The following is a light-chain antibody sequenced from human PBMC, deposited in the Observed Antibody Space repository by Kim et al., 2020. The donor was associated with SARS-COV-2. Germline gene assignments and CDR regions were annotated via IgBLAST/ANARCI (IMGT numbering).Light chain of an antibody. CDR1: SLRGYY. CDR2: GRN. Sequence: SSELTQDPAVSVALGQTVIITCRGDSLRGYYASWYQQKPGQAPLLALYGRNNRPSGIPDRFSGSNSGNTASLTITGAQAEDEADYHCKSRDSSGNYYVFASGTKVTVL. CDR3: KSRDSSGNYYV. J-gene: IGLJ1*01. V-gene: IGLV3-19*01.